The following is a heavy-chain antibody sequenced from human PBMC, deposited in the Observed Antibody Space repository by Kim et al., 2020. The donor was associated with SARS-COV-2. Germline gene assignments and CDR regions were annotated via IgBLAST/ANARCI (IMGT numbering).Heavy chain of an antibody. CDR3: ARDNRVAMIVVVTASNAFDI. CDR1: GGTFSSYA. Sequence: SVKVSCKASGGTFSSYAISWVRQAPGQGLEWMGGIIPIFGTANYAQKFQGRVTITADESTSTAYMELSSLRSEDTAVYYCARDNRVAMIVVVTASNAFDIWGQGTMVTVSS. CDR2: IIPIFGTA. D-gene: IGHD3-22*01. V-gene: IGHV1-69*13. J-gene: IGHJ3*02.